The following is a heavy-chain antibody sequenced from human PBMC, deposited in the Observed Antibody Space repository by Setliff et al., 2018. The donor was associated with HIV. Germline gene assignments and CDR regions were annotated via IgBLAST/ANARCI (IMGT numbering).Heavy chain of an antibody. Sequence: GGSLRLSCAASGFTFSSYAMHWVRQAPGKGLEYVSAISSNGGSTYYANSVKGRFTISRDNSKNMLYLQMNSLRTEDTGVYYCTKPTTVVTSYYFDSWGQGTQVTV. V-gene: IGHV3-64*01. D-gene: IGHD4-17*01. CDR1: GFTFSSYA. J-gene: IGHJ4*02. CDR2: ISSNGGST. CDR3: TKPTTVVTSYYFDS.